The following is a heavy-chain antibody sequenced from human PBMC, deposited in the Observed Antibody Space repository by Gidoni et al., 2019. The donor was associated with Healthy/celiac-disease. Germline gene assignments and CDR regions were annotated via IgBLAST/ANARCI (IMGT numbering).Heavy chain of an antibody. D-gene: IGHD6-19*01. V-gene: IGHV1-8*01. Sequence: QVQLVQSGSEVKKPGASVKVSCKASGYTFTSYDINWVRQATGQGLEWMGWMNPNSGNTGYAQKFKGRVTMTRNTSISKAYMELSSLRSEDKDVYYCARHSGSGWYSIDYWGQGTLVTVSS. CDR1: GYTFTSYD. CDR2: MNPNSGNT. CDR3: ARHSGSGWYSIDY. J-gene: IGHJ4*02.